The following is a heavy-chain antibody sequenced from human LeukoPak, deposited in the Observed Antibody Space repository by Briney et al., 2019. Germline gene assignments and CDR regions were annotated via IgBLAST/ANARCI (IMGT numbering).Heavy chain of an antibody. CDR2: ISSSSSTI. V-gene: IGHV3-48*01. CDR1: EFTFSSYN. CDR3: ARDRIEQQRTLGRSSNYYYYYYMDV. Sequence: GGSLRLSCAASEFTFSSYNMNWVRQAPGKGLEWVSYISSSSSTIYYAGSVKGRFTISRDNAKNSLYLQMNSLRAEDTAVYYCARDRIEQQRTLGRSSNYYYYYYMDVWGKGTTVTVSS. D-gene: IGHD6-13*01. J-gene: IGHJ6*03.